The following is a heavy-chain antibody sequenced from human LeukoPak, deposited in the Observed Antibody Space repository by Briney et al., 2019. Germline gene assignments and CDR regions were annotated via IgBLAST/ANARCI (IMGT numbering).Heavy chain of an antibody. J-gene: IGHJ6*02. V-gene: IGHV4-61*01. Sequence: SETLSLTCTVSGGSVNSGSYFWSWFRQPPGKRLEWIGYIQNSATTNYNPSLESRVAIFVDSSKDQFSLRMTSVTAADTAVYYCATDYSNFYGMDVWGQGTTVTVSS. CDR1: GGSVNSGSYF. CDR2: IQNSATT. CDR3: ATDYSNFYGMDV. D-gene: IGHD4-11*01.